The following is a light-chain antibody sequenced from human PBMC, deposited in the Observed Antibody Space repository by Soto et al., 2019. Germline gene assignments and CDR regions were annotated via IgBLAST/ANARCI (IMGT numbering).Light chain of an antibody. CDR1: NIGSKS. V-gene: IGLV3-21*02. CDR2: DDN. J-gene: IGLJ1*01. Sequence: SYELTQPPSVSVAPGQTARITCGGNNIGSKSVHWYQQKPGQAPVLVVYDDNDRPSGIPERFSGSNSGNTATLTISRVEAGDEADYYCQVWDSSSDPSYVFGTGTQLTVL. CDR3: QVWDSSSDPSYV.